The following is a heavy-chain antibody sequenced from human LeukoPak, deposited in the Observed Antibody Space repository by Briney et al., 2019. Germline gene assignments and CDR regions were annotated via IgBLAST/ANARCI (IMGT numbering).Heavy chain of an antibody. J-gene: IGHJ4*02. CDR2: INSDGSWT. CDR1: GNYW. Sequence: AGGSLRLACAASGNYWMHWVRQAPGKGLVWVSHINSDGSWTTYVDSVKGRFTISKDNAKNMVYLQMNNLRAEDTAVYYCVSFYETYWGRGTLVTVS. CDR3: VSFYETY. D-gene: IGHD2-2*01. V-gene: IGHV3-74*01.